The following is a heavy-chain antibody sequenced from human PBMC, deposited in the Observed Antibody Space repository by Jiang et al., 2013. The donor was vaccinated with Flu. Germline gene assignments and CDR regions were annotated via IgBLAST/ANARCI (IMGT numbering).Heavy chain of an antibody. V-gene: IGHV5-10-1*01. J-gene: IGHJ6*02. CDR1: GYRFTSYW. D-gene: IGHD6-6*01. CDR2: LILVTLIA. Sequence: SLRISCQGSGYRFTSYWISWCARCPESLEWMGGLILVTLIAITTVFQGHVTISADKSISTAYLQWNSLKASDTGIYYCARVNAARPYYYGMDVWGQGTAVIVSS. CDR3: ARVNAARPYYYGMDV.